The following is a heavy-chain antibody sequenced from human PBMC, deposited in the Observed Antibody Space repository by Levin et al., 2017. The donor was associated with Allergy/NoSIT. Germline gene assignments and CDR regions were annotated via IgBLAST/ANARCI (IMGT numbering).Heavy chain of an antibody. CDR2: ISGYNGNT. D-gene: IGHD3-9*01. CDR1: GYTFFNYG. CDR3: ARDHSDDMAYWFGP. V-gene: IGHV1-18*01. J-gene: IGHJ5*02. Sequence: ASVKVSCNTSGYTFFNYGVAWVRQAPGQGLEWMGWISGYNGNTIYAEKFQGRVSMTRDTSTKAFYMHLNGPTSDDTAVYYCARDHSDDMAYWFGPWGQGTLVTVSS.